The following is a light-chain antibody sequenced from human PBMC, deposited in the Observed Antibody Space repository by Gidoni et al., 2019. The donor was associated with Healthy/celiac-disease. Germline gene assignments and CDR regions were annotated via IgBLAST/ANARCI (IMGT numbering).Light chain of an antibody. V-gene: IGKV1-6*01. J-gene: IGKJ4*01. Sequence: ALQINQSPSSLSASVGDRVTITCRASQGIRNDLGWYQQKPGKAPKLLIYAASSLQSGVPSRFSGSGSGTDFTLTISSLQPEDFATYYCLQDYNYPLTFGGGTKVEIK. CDR2: AAS. CDR3: LQDYNYPLT. CDR1: QGIRND.